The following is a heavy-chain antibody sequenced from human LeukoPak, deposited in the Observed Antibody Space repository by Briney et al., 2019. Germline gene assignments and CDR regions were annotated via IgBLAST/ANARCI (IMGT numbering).Heavy chain of an antibody. CDR2: ISPNTGGT. D-gene: IGHD6-13*01. J-gene: IGHJ6*02. V-gene: IGHV1-2*02. CDR1: RYTFTDYY. CDR3: ARCWTSSCYNGMDV. Sequence: ASVKVSCKASRYTFTDYYVHWVRQAPGQGHERMGWISPNTGGTKYAQKFQGRVTMTRDTSISTAYVELSSLRSDGTAVYYCARCWTSSCYNGMDVWGQGTTVTVSS.